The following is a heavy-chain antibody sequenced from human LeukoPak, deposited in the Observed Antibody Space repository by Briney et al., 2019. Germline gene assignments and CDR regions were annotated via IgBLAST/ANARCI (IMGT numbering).Heavy chain of an antibody. J-gene: IGHJ6*03. CDR3: ARDGRNTAMGNYYYMDV. CDR2: IYSGGST. Sequence: GRSLRLSCAASGFTFSSYGMHWVRQAPGKGLEWVSVIYSGGSTYYADSVKGRFTISRDNSKNTLYLQMNSLRAEDTAVYYCARDGRNTAMGNYYYMDVWGKGTTVTVSS. D-gene: IGHD5-18*01. V-gene: IGHV3-53*01. CDR1: GFTFSSYG.